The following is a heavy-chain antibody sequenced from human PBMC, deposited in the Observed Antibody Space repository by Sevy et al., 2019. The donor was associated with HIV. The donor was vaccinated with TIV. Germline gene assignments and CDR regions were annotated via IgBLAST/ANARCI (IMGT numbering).Heavy chain of an antibody. J-gene: IGHJ6*02. CDR2: INQDGSEK. V-gene: IGHV3-7*01. D-gene: IGHD3-22*01. Sequence: GGSLRLSCAASRFTFSSYWMSWVRQAPGKGLERVANINQDGSEKYHLDSVKGRFTISRDNAKNSLYLQMNSLRAEDSSVYFCARVSSIYYDRGYFYAMDVWSQGTTVTVSS. CDR1: RFTFSSYW. CDR3: ARVSSIYYDRGYFYAMDV.